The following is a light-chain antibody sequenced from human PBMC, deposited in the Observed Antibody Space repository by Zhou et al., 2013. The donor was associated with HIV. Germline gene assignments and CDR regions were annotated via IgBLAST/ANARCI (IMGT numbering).Light chain of an antibody. CDR1: QGISSS. V-gene: IGKV1-13*02. J-gene: IGKJ4*01. CDR2: HTS. CDR3: QQYNSYPLT. Sequence: AIQLTQSPASLSASVGDRVTITCRASQGISSSLAWYQQKPGKAPQLLLYHTSTLQSGVPSRFSGSGSGTEFTLTISSLQPDDFGAFYCQQYNSYPLTFGGGTK.